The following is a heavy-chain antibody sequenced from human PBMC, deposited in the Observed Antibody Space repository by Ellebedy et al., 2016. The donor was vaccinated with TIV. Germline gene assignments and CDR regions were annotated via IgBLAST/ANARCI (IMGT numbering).Heavy chain of an antibody. D-gene: IGHD4-23*01. J-gene: IGHJ4*02. CDR2: INRDGRTT. Sequence: GGSLRLSCAAPGFTFSDYWMHCVRQAPEKGMVWVSRINRDGRTTSYADSVEGRFTVSRDNAKNTLYLQMNSLRAEDTAVYYCARALDYGGNSFLWGQGTLLTVSS. CDR1: GFTFSDYW. V-gene: IGHV3-74*01. CDR3: ARALDYGGNSFL.